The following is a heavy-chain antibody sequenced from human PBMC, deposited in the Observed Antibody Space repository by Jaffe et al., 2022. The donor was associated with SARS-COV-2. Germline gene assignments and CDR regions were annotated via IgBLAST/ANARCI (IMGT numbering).Heavy chain of an antibody. Sequence: EVQLLESGGDLVQPGGSLRLSCAASGFTFGSFAMSWVRQAPGKGLEWVAAITGGGDYTDYADFMKAQFTISRDNSRNTLYLQMDILGVEDTAIYYCARRSRESSGWFDYWGQGTPVTVSS. CDR2: ITGGGDYT. CDR1: GFTFGSFA. CDR3: ARRSRESSGWFDY. J-gene: IGHJ4*02. D-gene: IGHD6-19*01. V-gene: IGHV3-23*01.